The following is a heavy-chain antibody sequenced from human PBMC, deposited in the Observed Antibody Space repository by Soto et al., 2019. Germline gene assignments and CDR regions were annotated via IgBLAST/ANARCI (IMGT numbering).Heavy chain of an antibody. CDR3: ARDPSPDYYYYGMDA. V-gene: IGHV4-31*03. CDR2: IYYSGST. CDR1: GGSISSGGYY. Sequence: SETLSLTCTVSGGSISSGGYYWSWIRQHPGKGLEWIGYIYYSGSTYYNPSLKSRVTISVDTSKNQFSLKLSSVTAADTAVYYCARDPSPDYYYYGMDAWGQGTTVTVSS. J-gene: IGHJ6*02.